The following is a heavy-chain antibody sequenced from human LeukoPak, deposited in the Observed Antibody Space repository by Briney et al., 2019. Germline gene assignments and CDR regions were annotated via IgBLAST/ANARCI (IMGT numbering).Heavy chain of an antibody. CDR3: ARGLNDSWTGENY. D-gene: IGHD3-3*01. Sequence: PSETLSLTCTVSVGSISSSSYYWSWIRHPPGKGLEWIGEINHSGSTNYNPSLKSRVTISLDTSKSQFSLKVRYVTAADTAVYYCARGLNDSWTGENYWGQGTLVTGSS. CDR2: INHSGST. J-gene: IGHJ4*02. V-gene: IGHV4-39*07. CDR1: VGSISSSSYY.